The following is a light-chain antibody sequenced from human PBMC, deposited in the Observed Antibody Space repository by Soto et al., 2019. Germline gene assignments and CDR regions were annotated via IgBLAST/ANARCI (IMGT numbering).Light chain of an antibody. CDR1: QSVRRY. J-gene: IGKJ1*01. CDR2: DAS. V-gene: IGKV3-20*01. CDR3: QQYGNSPQT. Sequence: EIVLTQSPATLSLSPGERATLSCRASQSVRRYLAWYRQRPGQPPRLLIYDASSRATGIPNRFSGSGSGTDFALTISRLEPEDFAVYYCQQYGNSPQTFGQGTKVDIK.